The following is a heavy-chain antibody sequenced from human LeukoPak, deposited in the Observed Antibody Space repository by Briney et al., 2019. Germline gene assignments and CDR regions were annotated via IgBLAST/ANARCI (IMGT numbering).Heavy chain of an antibody. J-gene: IGHJ6*02. CDR3: ASFRFLEWSYYYYGMDV. CDR1: GGSISSSNW. CDR2: IYHSGST. Sequence: PSGTLSLTCAVSGGSISSSNWWSWVRQPPGKGLEWIGEIYHSGSTNYNPSLKSRVTISVDKSKNQFSLKLSSVTAADTAVYYCASFRFLEWSYYYYGMDVWGQGTTVTVSS. V-gene: IGHV4-4*02. D-gene: IGHD3-3*01.